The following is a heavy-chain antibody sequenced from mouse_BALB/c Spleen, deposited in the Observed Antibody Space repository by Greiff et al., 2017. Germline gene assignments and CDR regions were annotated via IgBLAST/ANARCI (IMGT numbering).Heavy chain of an antibody. CDR3: AKEIYDYDGAWFAY. CDR2: IWGDGST. J-gene: IGHJ3*01. D-gene: IGHD2-4*01. Sequence: VKLMESGPGLVAPSQSLSITCTVSGFSLTSYGVSWVRQPPGKGLEWLGVIWGDGSTNYHSALISRLSISKDNSKSQVFLKLNSLQTDDTATYYCAKEIYDYDGAWFAYWGQGTLVTVSA. CDR1: GFSLTSYG. V-gene: IGHV2-3*01.